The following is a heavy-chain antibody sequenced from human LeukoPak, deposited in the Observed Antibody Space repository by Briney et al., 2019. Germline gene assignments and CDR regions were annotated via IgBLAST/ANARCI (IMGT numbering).Heavy chain of an antibody. CDR1: GGTFSSYA. CDR3: ARSVGVSLGGGLTFDY. V-gene: IGHV1-69*13. J-gene: IGHJ4*02. CDR2: IIPIFGTA. D-gene: IGHD1-26*01. Sequence: ASMKVSCKASGGTFSSYAISWVRQAPGQGLEWMGGIIPIFGTANYAQKFQGRVTITADESTSTAYMELSSLRSEDTAVYYCARSVGVSLGGGLTFDYWGQGTLVTVSS.